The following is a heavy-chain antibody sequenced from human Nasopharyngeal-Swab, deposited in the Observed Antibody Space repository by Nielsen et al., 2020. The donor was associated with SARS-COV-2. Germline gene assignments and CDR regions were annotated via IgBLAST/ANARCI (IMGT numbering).Heavy chain of an antibody. Sequence: GGSLRLSCVASGFTFSNYWMYWVRQAPGKGLVWVSRIKHDGSGTKYADSVKGRFTISRDNAKNTLYLHMNSLMAEDTAVYYCTRDFGMATFDSWGQGTLVTVSS. CDR2: IKHDGSGT. D-gene: IGHD3-16*01. V-gene: IGHV3-74*03. J-gene: IGHJ4*02. CDR3: TRDFGMATFDS. CDR1: GFTFSNYW.